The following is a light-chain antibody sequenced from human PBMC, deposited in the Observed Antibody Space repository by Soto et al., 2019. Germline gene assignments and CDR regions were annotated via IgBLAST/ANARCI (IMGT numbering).Light chain of an antibody. Sequence: DIHMTQSPSSLPASVGDRVTITCRASQSISTYLNWYQHKPGMAPKLLIYAASSLQSGVPSRFSGSGSGTDFTLTINTLQPEDFATYYCQQSFYTLTFGGGTKVDIK. CDR3: QQSFYTLT. J-gene: IGKJ4*01. V-gene: IGKV1-39*01. CDR1: QSISTY. CDR2: AAS.